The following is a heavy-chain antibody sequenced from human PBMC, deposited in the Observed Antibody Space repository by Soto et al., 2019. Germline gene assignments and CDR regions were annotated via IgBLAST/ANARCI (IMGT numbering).Heavy chain of an antibody. Sequence: ASVKVSCKASGGTFSSYTISWVRQAPGQGLEWMGRIIPILGIANYAQKFQGRVTITADKSTSTAYMELSSLRSEDTAVYYCARDSYCSSTSCPGGNWFDPWGQGTLVTVSS. J-gene: IGHJ5*02. D-gene: IGHD2-2*01. CDR2: IIPILGIA. CDR1: GGTFSSYT. V-gene: IGHV1-69*04. CDR3: ARDSYCSSTSCPGGNWFDP.